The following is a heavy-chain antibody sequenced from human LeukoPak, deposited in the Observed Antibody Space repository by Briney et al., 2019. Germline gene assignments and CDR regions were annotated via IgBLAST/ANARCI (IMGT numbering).Heavy chain of an antibody. CDR3: ARTPFYYYDSSGYSYYFDY. Sequence: SGGSLRLSCAASGFTFSTYAISWVRQAPGKGLEWVSCISSTSNYIFYADSVRGRFTISRDNAKNSLYLQMDSLRAEDTAVYYCARTPFYYYDSSGYSYYFDYWGQGTLVTVSS. V-gene: IGHV3-21*01. D-gene: IGHD3-22*01. J-gene: IGHJ4*02. CDR2: ISSTSNYI. CDR1: GFTFSTYA.